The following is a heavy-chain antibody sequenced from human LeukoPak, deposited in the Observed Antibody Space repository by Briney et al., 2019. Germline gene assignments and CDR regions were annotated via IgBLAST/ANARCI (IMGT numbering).Heavy chain of an antibody. Sequence: ASVKVSCKASGYTFTGYYMHWVRQAPGQGLEWMGWINPNSGGTNYAQKFQGRVTMTRDTSISTAYMELSRLRSDDTAVCYCARVGGEDIVVVPAANFDYWGQGTLVTVSS. J-gene: IGHJ4*02. CDR3: ARVGGEDIVVVPAANFDY. V-gene: IGHV1-2*02. CDR2: INPNSGGT. CDR1: GYTFTGYY. D-gene: IGHD2-2*01.